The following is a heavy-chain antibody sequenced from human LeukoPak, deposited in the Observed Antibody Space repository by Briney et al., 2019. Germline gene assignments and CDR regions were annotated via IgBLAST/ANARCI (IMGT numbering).Heavy chain of an antibody. CDR2: IYYSGST. Sequence: PSETLSLTCSVSGVSISGYYWSWLRQPPGKGPEWLGYIYYSGSTNYNPSLKSRVTISVDTSKNQFSLKLTSLTAADTAVYYCARAAAAGPHYYYGMDVWGKGTTVTVSS. CDR3: ARAAAAGPHYYYGMDV. D-gene: IGHD6-13*01. V-gene: IGHV4-59*01. CDR1: GVSISGYY. J-gene: IGHJ6*04.